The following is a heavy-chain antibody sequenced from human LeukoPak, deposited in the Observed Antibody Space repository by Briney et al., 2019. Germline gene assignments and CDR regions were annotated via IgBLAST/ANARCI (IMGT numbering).Heavy chain of an antibody. J-gene: IGHJ4*02. CDR3: AKGCSGGSCYSELLLDY. CDR1: GFTFDDYA. Sequence: RPGRSLRLSCAASGFTFDDYAMHWASQAPGEGLEWVSLISGDGGSTYYADSVKARFTISRDNSKNSLYLQMNSLRTEDTALYYCAKGCSGGSCYSELLLDYWGQGTLVTVSS. CDR2: ISGDGGST. V-gene: IGHV3-43*02. D-gene: IGHD2-15*01.